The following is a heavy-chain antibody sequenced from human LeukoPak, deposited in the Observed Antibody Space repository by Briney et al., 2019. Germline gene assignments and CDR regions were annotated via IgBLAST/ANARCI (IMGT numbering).Heavy chain of an antibody. CDR2: ISGSGGST. CDR3: AKSRTRSSWIDY. Sequence: GGSLRLSCAASGFTFSNYAMSWVRQAPGKGLVWVLNISGSGGSTYYADSVKGRFTISRDNSKNTLYLQMNSLRAEDTAVYYCAKSRTRSSWIDYWGQGTLVTVSS. V-gene: IGHV3-23*01. D-gene: IGHD6-13*01. CDR1: GFTFSNYA. J-gene: IGHJ4*02.